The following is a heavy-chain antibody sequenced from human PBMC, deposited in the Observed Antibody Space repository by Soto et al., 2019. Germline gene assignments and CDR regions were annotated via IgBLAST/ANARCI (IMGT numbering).Heavy chain of an antibody. J-gene: IGHJ5*02. V-gene: IGHV3-30-3*01. CDR1: GFTFSDYA. D-gene: IGHD4-17*01. CDR2: VSYDGSNK. CDR3: ARGPPRMTNRSWFDP. Sequence: QVQLVESGGGVVQPGRSLRLSCAASGFTFSDYAIHWVRQAPGKGLEWVAVVSYDGSNKYYADSVKGRFSISRENSKNTLYLQMNSLRAEDTAVYYCARGPPRMTNRSWFDPWGQGTLVTVSS.